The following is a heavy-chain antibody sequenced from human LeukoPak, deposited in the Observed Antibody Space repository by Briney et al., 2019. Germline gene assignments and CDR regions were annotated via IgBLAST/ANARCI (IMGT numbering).Heavy chain of an antibody. CDR2: ISSSSSTI. CDR1: GFTFSSYS. Sequence: GGSLRLSCAASGFTFSSYSMNWVRQAPGKGLEWVSYISSSSSTIYYADSVKGRFTISRDNAKNSLYLQMNSLRDEDTAVYYCARDRGSSSWPGPYYFDCWGQGTLVTVSS. D-gene: IGHD6-13*01. V-gene: IGHV3-48*02. J-gene: IGHJ4*02. CDR3: ARDRGSSSWPGPYYFDC.